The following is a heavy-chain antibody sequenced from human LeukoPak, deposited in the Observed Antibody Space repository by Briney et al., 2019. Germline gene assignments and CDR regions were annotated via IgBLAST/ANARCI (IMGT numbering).Heavy chain of an antibody. CDR3: ARSHGDYGYFDY. D-gene: IGHD4-17*01. V-gene: IGHV3-30*04. CDR1: GFTFSSYA. CDR2: ISYDGSNK. J-gene: IGHJ4*02. Sequence: QPGRSPRLSCAASGFTFSSYAMHWVRQAPGKGLEWVAVISYDGSNKYYADSVKGRFNISRDNSKNTLYLQMNSLRAEDTAVYYCARSHGDYGYFDYWGQGTLVTVSS.